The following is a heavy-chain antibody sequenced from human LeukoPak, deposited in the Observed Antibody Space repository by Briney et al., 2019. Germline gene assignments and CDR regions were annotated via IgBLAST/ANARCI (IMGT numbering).Heavy chain of an antibody. J-gene: IGHJ4*02. V-gene: IGHV3-7*03. CDR2: IRKDGSQK. D-gene: IGHD3-3*01. Sequence: GGSLRLSCAASGFTFSSYWMSWVRQAPGKGXXXXXNIRKDGSQKYYVDSVEGRFTISRDNAKNSLYLQMNTLRADDTAVYYCTRVSGGYDVSDYWGQGTLVTVSS. CDR1: GFTFSSYW. CDR3: TRVSGGYDVSDY.